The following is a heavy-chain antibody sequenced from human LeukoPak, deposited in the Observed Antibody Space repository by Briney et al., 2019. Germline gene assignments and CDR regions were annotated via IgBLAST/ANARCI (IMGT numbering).Heavy chain of an antibody. V-gene: IGHV3-74*01. CDR1: GFTFSSYW. J-gene: IGHJ4*02. D-gene: IGHD4-11*01. CDR3: AKDAQRGFDYSNSLEH. Sequence: GGSLRLSCAASGFTFSSYWMHWVRQAPGKGLVWVSRIKSDGNTNYADSVKGRFTISRDNAKNTVSLQMNSLRAEDTAVYYCAKDAQRGFDYSNSLEHWGQGSLVTVSS. CDR2: IKSDGNT.